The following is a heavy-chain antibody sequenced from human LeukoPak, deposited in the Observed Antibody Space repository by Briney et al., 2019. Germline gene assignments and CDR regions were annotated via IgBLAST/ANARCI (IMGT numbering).Heavy chain of an antibody. CDR3: AKNVVVKRYIEF. CDR1: GLTHSNYA. V-gene: IGHV3-23*01. CDR2: ISGGGRTT. Sequence: GGSLTLPCTPSGLTHSNYAMSWLRQAPGKGLQWVAVISGGGRTTEYEDLVKGRFTISRDNSKNTLSLQMNSLTVEDTAIYFCAKNVVVKRYIEFWGQGTLGTVSS. J-gene: IGHJ4*02. D-gene: IGHD2-15*01.